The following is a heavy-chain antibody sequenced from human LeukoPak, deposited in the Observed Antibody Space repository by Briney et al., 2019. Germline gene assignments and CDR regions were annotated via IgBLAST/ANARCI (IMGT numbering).Heavy chain of an antibody. CDR1: GFTFSSYS. CDR2: ISSSSSYI. D-gene: IGHD2-15*01. CDR3: ARGPVGADDY. V-gene: IGHV3-21*01. J-gene: IGHJ4*02. Sequence: PGGSLRLSCAASGFTFSSYSMNWVRQAPGKGLEWVSSISSSSSYIYYADSVKGRFTLSRDNAKNSLYLQMNSLRAEDTAVYYCARGPVGADDYWGQGTLVTVSS.